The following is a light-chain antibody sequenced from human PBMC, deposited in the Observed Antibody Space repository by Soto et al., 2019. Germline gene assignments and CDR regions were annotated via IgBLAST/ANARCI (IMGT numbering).Light chain of an antibody. Sequence: QPVLTQPPSASGTPGQRVTISCSGSSSNIGSNYVYWYQQLPGTAPKLLIYRNNQRPSGVPDRFSGSKSGTSASLAISGLRSEDEGDYYCAAWDDSLSGVVFGGGTKVTVL. CDR3: AAWDDSLSGVV. CDR2: RNN. J-gene: IGLJ2*01. V-gene: IGLV1-47*01. CDR1: SSNIGSNY.